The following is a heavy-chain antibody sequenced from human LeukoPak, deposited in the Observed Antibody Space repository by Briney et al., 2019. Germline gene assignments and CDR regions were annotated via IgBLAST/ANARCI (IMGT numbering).Heavy chain of an antibody. CDR1: GGSISSGGYS. CDR3: ASNSGHYYYGMDV. V-gene: IGHV4-30-2*01. CDR2: IYHSGST. D-gene: IGHD3-10*01. Sequence: SETLSLTCAVSGGSISSGGYSWSWIRQPPGKGLEWIGYIYHSGSTYYNPSLKSRVTISVDRSKNQFSLKLSSVTAADTAVYYCASNSGHYYYGMDVWGQGTTVAVSS. J-gene: IGHJ6*02.